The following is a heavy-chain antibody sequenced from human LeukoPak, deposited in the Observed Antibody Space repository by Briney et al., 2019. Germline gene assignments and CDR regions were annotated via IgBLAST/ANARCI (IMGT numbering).Heavy chain of an antibody. CDR3: ARNDYGADGYFDY. Sequence: PSETLSLTCSVSGGSISSYFWSWIRQPPGKGLEWIGSMYYTGSTNYNPSLKSRVTISVDTSKTQYSLKLSSVTAADTAVYYCARNDYGADGYFDYWGQGTLVTVSS. J-gene: IGHJ4*02. D-gene: IGHD4-17*01. CDR2: MYYTGST. CDR1: GGSISSYF. V-gene: IGHV4-59*08.